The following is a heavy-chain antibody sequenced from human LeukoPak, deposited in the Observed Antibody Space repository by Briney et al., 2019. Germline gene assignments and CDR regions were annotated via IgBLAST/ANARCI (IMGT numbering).Heavy chain of an antibody. Sequence: PGGSLRLSCAASGFTFSSYSMNWVRQAPGKGLEWVSSISSSSSYIYYAGSVKGRFTISRDNAKNSLYLQMNSLRAEDTAVYYCARDHITIFGVVTYYFDYWGQGTLVTVSS. V-gene: IGHV3-21*01. J-gene: IGHJ4*02. CDR2: ISSSSSYI. D-gene: IGHD3-3*01. CDR1: GFTFSSYS. CDR3: ARDHITIFGVVTYYFDY.